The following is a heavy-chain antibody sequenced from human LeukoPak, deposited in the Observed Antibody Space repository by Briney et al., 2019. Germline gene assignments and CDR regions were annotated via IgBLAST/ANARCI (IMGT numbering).Heavy chain of an antibody. CDR3: ARAPEGSGSSYYFDY. Sequence: GGSLRLSCAASGLTFSSYWMSWVRQAPGKGLEWVANINRDGGEKYHVDSVKGRFTISRDNAKNSLYLQMNSLRTEDTAIYYCARAPEGSGSSYYFDYWGQGILVTVSS. D-gene: IGHD3-10*01. CDR1: GLTFSSYW. V-gene: IGHV3-7*01. J-gene: IGHJ4*02. CDR2: INRDGGEK.